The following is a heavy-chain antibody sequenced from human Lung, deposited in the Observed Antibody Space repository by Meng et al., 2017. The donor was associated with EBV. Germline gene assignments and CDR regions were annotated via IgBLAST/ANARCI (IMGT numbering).Heavy chain of an antibody. V-gene: IGHV4-34*01. J-gene: IGHJ5*02. CDR2: INHSGHT. CDR3: ARTNYGDYNWFDP. Sequence: QVQLQQWGAGLLKPSETLSLTCAVYGGSFSGYYWSWIRQPPGKGLEWIGEINHSGHTNYNPSLKSRVTISVDRSKNQFSLKLSSVTAADTAVYFCARTNYGDYNWFDPWGQGTLVTVSS. CDR1: GGSFSGYY. D-gene: IGHD4-17*01.